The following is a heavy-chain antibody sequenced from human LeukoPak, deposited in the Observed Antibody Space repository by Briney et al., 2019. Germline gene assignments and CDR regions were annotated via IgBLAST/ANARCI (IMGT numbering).Heavy chain of an antibody. Sequence: GGSLRLSCAASGFTFSSYWMHWVRQAPGKGLVWVSRISGDESSTSYADSVEGRFTISRDNAKNSLYLQMNSLRAEDTAVYYCARVLVGGTNWFDPWGQGTLVTVSS. CDR2: ISGDESST. CDR3: ARVLVGGTNWFDP. J-gene: IGHJ5*02. CDR1: GFTFSSYW. D-gene: IGHD1-26*01. V-gene: IGHV3-74*01.